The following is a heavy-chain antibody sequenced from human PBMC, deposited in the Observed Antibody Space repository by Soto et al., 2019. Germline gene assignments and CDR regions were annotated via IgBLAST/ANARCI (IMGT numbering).Heavy chain of an antibody. CDR3: ARIAVVPSALDP. J-gene: IGHJ5*02. Sequence: PSETLSLTCDVSGVSISSSHWWCWLRQPPGKGLEWIGEVYHSGSANYNPSLKSRVSMSVDKSKNQFSLRLTSVTAADTALYFCARIAVVPSALDPWGQGTLVTVS. V-gene: IGHV4-4*02. D-gene: IGHD2-2*01. CDR1: GVSISSSHW. CDR2: VYHSGSA.